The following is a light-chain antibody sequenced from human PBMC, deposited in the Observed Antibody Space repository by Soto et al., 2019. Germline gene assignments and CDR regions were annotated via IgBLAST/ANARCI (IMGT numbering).Light chain of an antibody. CDR1: QSISNS. CDR2: VAS. CDR3: QQTFSPPYT. V-gene: IGKV1-39*01. Sequence: DIQMTQSLSSLSASVGDTVTITCRASQSISNSLSWDQQKPGKAPKFLIYVASTLQRGVPSRFSGSGSGTDFTLTISSLQPEDVATYYCQQTFSPPYTFGQGTKLEIK. J-gene: IGKJ2*01.